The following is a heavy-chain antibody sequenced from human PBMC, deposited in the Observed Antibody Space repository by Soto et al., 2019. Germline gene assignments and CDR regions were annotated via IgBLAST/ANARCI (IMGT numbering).Heavy chain of an antibody. CDR2: IQSDGTIT. J-gene: IGHJ4*02. D-gene: IGHD2-2*01. CDR3: AKDGGPVSCNSPGCSAKHFDY. Sequence: GSLKLACASSGVTFNIPGMPGVRQGKGEGLVWVSSIQSDGTITNYVGSVKGRFTISRDNSKNTLYLQTSSLRHEDTAVYYCAKDGGPVSCNSPGCSAKHFDYWGQGTLVTVSS. CDR1: GVTFNIPG. V-gene: IGHV3-74*01.